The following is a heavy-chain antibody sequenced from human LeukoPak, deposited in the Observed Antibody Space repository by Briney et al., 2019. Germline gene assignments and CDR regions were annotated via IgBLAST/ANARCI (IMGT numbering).Heavy chain of an antibody. J-gene: IGHJ4*02. CDR3: AKSGGYGLIDY. Sequence: SETLSLTCGVSGASISSSNWWSWVRQAPGKGLEWIGEINHSGSTNYNPSLKSRVTISVDTSKNQFSLKLSSVTAADTAMYYCAKSGGYGLIDYWGQGTRVTVSS. CDR1: GASISSSNW. V-gene: IGHV4-4*02. D-gene: IGHD1-26*01. CDR2: INHSGST.